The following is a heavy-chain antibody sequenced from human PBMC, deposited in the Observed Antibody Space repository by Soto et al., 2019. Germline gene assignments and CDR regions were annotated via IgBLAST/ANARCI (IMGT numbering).Heavy chain of an antibody. D-gene: IGHD5-18*01. V-gene: IGHV3-53*01. CDR3: ARASGYSYGFDY. CDR2: IYSGGST. Sequence: GESLKISCAASGFTVSSNYMSWVRQAPGKGLEWVSVIYSGGSTYYADSVKGRFTISRDNSKNTLYLQMNSLRAEDTAVYYCARASGYSYGFDYWGQGTLVTVSS. CDR1: GFTVSSNY. J-gene: IGHJ4*02.